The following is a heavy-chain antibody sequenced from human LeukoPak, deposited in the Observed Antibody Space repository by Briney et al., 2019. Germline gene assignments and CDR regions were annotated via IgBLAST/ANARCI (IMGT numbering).Heavy chain of an antibody. CDR2: IYTSGST. J-gene: IGHJ4*02. Sequence: SETLSLTCTVSGGSISSGSYYWSWIRQPAGKGLEWIGRIYTSGSTNYNPSLKSRVTISVDKSKNQFSLRLSSVTAADTAVYYCARDLGGGSGRSYFDYWGQGTLVTVSS. CDR1: GGSISSGSYY. CDR3: ARDLGGGSGRSYFDY. D-gene: IGHD3-16*01. V-gene: IGHV4-61*02.